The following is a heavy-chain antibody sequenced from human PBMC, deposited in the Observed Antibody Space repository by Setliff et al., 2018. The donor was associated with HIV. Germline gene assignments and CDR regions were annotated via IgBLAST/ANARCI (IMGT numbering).Heavy chain of an antibody. V-gene: IGHV1-69*13. Sequence: VASVKVSCKASGGTFNNYAISWVRQAPGQGLEWVGGIIPLFGTSSYALKFQGRVTITANESTSTAHMELSSLRSVDTAMYYCATVFYYDSESFSLDYWGQGMLVTVSS. D-gene: IGHD3-10*01. CDR2: IIPLFGTS. J-gene: IGHJ4*02. CDR3: ATVFYYDSESFSLDY. CDR1: GGTFNNYA.